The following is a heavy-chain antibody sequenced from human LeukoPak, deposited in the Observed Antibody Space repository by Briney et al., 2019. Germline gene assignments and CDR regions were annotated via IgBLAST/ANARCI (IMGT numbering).Heavy chain of an antibody. CDR2: INWNGAST. CDR1: GFTFDDCG. Sequence: PGGSLRLSCAASGFTFDDCGMSWVRQAPGKGLEWVSDINWNGASTGYADSVKGRFTISRDSAKDSLYLQMNSLRAEDTALYYCARRPGWHFDFWGQGTLVTVSS. CDR3: ARRPGWHFDF. J-gene: IGHJ4*02. D-gene: IGHD6-19*01. V-gene: IGHV3-20*04.